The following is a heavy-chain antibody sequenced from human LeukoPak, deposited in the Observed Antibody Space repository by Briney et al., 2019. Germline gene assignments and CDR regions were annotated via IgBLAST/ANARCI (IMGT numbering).Heavy chain of an antibody. D-gene: IGHD4-11*01. J-gene: IGHJ4*02. V-gene: IGHV3-15*01. CDR2: MKSNRDGGTS. CDR1: GFTFHNAW. Sequence: GGSLRLSCAASGFTFHNAWMTWVRQAPGKGLEWVGRMKSNRDGGTSDYAAPVKGRFTISRDDSKNTLYLHMNSLRVEDTAVYYCTTLSNDVLYWGQGTLVTVS. CDR3: TTLSNDVLY.